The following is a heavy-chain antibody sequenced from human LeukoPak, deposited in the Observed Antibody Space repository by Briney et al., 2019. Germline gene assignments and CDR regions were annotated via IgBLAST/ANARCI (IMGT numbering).Heavy chain of an antibody. CDR3: ARQDWYFDL. CDR1: GGSISSYY. J-gene: IGHJ2*01. CDR2: IYYSGSS. V-gene: IGHV4-59*05. Sequence: SETLSLTCTVSGGSISSYYWSWIRQPPGKGLEWIGSIYYSGSSYYNPSFKSRVTISVDTSKNQFSLKLSSVTAADTAVYYCARQDWYFDLWGRGTLVTVSS.